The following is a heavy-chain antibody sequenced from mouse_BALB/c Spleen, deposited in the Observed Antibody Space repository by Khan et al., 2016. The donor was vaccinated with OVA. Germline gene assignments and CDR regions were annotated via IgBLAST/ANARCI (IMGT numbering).Heavy chain of an antibody. CDR1: GYSITSDYA. CDR2: INYSGST. CDR3: ARDGSRDNYAMDY. D-gene: IGHD2-3*01. J-gene: IGHJ4*01. V-gene: IGHV3-2*02. Sequence: EVQLQQSGPGLVNPSQSLSLTCTVTGYSITSDYAWNWIRQFPGNKLEWMGYINYSGSTNYNPALKSRISINRDTSKNQFFLQLNSVTTEDTATHYCARDGSRDNYAMDYGGQGTSVTVSS.